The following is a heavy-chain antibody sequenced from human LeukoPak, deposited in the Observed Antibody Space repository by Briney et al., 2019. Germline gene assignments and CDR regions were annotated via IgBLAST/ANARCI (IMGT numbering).Heavy chain of an antibody. J-gene: IGHJ4*02. CDR2: IRYDGSNK. CDR3: AKDAWRFGDSLLYYSDY. V-gene: IGHV3-30*02. CDR1: GFTFSNYG. D-gene: IGHD3-10*01. Sequence: GESLRLSCAASGFTFSNYGMHWVRQAPGKGLEWVAFIRYDGSNKYYADSVKGRFTISRDNSKNTLYLQMNSLGVEGTAVYYCAKDAWRFGDSLLYYSDYWGQGTLVTVSS.